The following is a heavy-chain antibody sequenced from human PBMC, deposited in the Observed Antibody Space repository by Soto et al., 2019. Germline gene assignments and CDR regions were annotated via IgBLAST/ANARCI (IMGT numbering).Heavy chain of an antibody. CDR1: GFTFSSYA. D-gene: IGHD6-6*01. CDR3: AILRGEGSRSSEGSYYYYGMDV. Sequence: SGGSLRLSCAASGFTFSSYAMHWVRQAPGKGLEWVAVISYDGSNKYYADSVKGRFTISRDNSKNTLYLQMNSLRAEDTAVYYCAILRGEGSRSSEGSYYYYGMDVWGQGTTVTVYS. J-gene: IGHJ6*02. V-gene: IGHV3-30-3*01. CDR2: ISYDGSNK.